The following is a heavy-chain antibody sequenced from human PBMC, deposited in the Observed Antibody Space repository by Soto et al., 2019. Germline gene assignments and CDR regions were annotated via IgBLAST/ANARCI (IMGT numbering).Heavy chain of an antibody. Sequence: ASVKVSCKASGYTFTSYDINWVRQATGQGLEWMGWMNPNSGNTGYAQKFQGRVTMTRNTSISTAYMELSSLRSEDTAVYYCARGRRVPAAIGHYYYYMDVWGKGTTVTVSS. D-gene: IGHD2-2*01. CDR2: MNPNSGNT. V-gene: IGHV1-8*01. CDR1: GYTFTSYD. J-gene: IGHJ6*03. CDR3: ARGRRVPAAIGHYYYYMDV.